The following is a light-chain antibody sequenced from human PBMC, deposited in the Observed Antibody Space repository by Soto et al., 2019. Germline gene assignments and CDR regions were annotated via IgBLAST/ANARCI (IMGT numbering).Light chain of an antibody. CDR3: QQYGSSPRT. CDR2: DAS. J-gene: IGKJ1*01. CDR1: QSVTSSY. V-gene: IGKV3-20*01. Sequence: NVLTQSPGTLSLSPGERATLSCRASQSVTSSYLAWYQQKPGQAPRLLIYDASSRATGIPDRFSGSGSGTDFTLTISRLEPEDFALYYWQQYGSSPRTFGQGTKVEIK.